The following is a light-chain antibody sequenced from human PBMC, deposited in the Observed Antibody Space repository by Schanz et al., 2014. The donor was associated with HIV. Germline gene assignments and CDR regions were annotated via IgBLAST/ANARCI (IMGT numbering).Light chain of an antibody. V-gene: IGLV2-14*03. CDR1: RSDIGNYDF. J-gene: IGLJ1*01. Sequence: QSALTQPPSASGSPGQSVTISCTGTRSDIGNYDFVSWYQQHPGRAPRLLVYDVTYRPSGVSNRFSGSKSGNTASLTISGLQPEDEADYYCNSYSHSNTYVFGSGTKLTVL. CDR3: NSYSHSNTYV. CDR2: DVT.